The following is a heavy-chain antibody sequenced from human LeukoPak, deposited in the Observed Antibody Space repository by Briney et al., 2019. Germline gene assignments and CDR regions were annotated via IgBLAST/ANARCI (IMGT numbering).Heavy chain of an antibody. CDR1: GFTFSLYG. D-gene: IGHD3-22*01. J-gene: IGHJ4*02. V-gene: IGHV3-30*03. CDR2: ISYHGNNK. CDR3: ARCPESSGYYYELDS. Sequence: PGRSLRLSCAASGFTFSLYGMHWVRQAPGKGLEWVAVISYHGNNKYYADSVKGRFTISRDNSKNTLYLQMHSLRAEDTAVYYCARCPESSGYYYELDSWGQGTLVTVSS.